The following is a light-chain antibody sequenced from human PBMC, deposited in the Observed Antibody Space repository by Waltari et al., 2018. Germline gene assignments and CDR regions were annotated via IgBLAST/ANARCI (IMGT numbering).Light chain of an antibody. J-gene: IGKJ2*02. V-gene: IGKV1-39*01. Sequence: DIHMTQSPSSLSAPVGDTVTIPCRACQRLSHLLNWYQQKAGKAPKLLIYAASSLQSGVPSRFRGSGAGTDYTLTIDCLQPEDCATYYCQQSYTTPGTFGQGTKLEI. CDR2: AAS. CDR1: QRLSHL. CDR3: QQSYTTPGT.